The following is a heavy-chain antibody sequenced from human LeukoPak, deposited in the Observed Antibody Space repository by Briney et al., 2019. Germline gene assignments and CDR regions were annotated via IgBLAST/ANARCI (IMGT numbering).Heavy chain of an antibody. V-gene: IGHV3-30*18. D-gene: IGHD5-24*01. CDR3: AKDLNPRDGYNITFDH. CDR2: ISYEGSNK. CDR1: GFTFSNYG. Sequence: PGGSLRLSCAASGFTFSNYGMHWVRQAPGKGLEWVAIISYEGSNKCYADSVKGRFTISRDDSKNTLYLQMSSLRAEDTAVYYCAKDLNPRDGYNITFDHWGQGTLVTVSS. J-gene: IGHJ4*02.